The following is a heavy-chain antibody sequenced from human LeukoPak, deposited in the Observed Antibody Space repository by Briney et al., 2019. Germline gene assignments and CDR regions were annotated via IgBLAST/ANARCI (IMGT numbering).Heavy chain of an antibody. J-gene: IGHJ5*02. Sequence: PSETLSLTCAVYGGSFSDYLCTWIRQPPGRGLACIGQVNHGGSANYNPSPKSRVTISLDTSKNQFSLKLGSVTAADTAVYYCARGRLHRPWGQGTLVTVSS. CDR1: GGSFSDYL. D-gene: IGHD4-11*01. CDR2: VNHGGSA. V-gene: IGHV4-34*01. CDR3: ARGRLHRP.